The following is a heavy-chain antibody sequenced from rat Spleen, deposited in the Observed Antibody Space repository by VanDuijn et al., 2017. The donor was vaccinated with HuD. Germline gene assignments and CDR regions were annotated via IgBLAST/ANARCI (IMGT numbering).Heavy chain of an antibody. CDR2: ISYDGSST. J-gene: IGHJ4*01. Sequence: EVQLVESGGGLVQPGRSLKLSCAASGFTFSDYNMAWVRQAPKKGLEWVATISYDGSSTYYRDSVKGRVTISRDNAKSTLYLQMDSLRSEDTATYYCARHGWGYGVMDAWGQGASVTVS. D-gene: IGHD4-3*01. V-gene: IGHV5-7*01. CDR1: GFTFSDYN. CDR3: ARHGWGYGVMDA.